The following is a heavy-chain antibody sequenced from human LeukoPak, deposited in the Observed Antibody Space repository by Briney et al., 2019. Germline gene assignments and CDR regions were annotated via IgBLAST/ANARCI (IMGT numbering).Heavy chain of an antibody. CDR1: GYTFTGDY. CDR2: INPNSGGT. D-gene: IGHD5-18*01. Sequence: ASVKVSCKASGYTFTGDYMHWVRQAPGQGLEWMGWINPNSGGTNYAQKFQGRVTMTRDTSISTAYMELSRLRSDDTAVYYCARDTAMAFYYMDVWGKGTTVTVSS. V-gene: IGHV1-2*02. CDR3: ARDTAMAFYYMDV. J-gene: IGHJ6*03.